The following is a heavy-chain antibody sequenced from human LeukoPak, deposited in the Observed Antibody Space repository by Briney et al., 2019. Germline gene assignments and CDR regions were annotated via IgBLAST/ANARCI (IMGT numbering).Heavy chain of an antibody. CDR3: ARAVSGRFDY. Sequence: SETLSLTCTVSGGSMSPYHWGWIRQPPGKGLEWTGYIYYSGSTNYNPSLNSRVTVSVDTSKNQFSLRLSSVTAADTAIYYCARAVSGRFDYWGQGTLVTVSS. CDR1: GGSMSPYH. CDR2: IYYSGST. J-gene: IGHJ4*02. D-gene: IGHD6-19*01. V-gene: IGHV4-59*08.